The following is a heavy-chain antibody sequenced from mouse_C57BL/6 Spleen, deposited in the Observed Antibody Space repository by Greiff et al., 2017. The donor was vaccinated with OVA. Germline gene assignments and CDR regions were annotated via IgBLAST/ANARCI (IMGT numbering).Heavy chain of an antibody. D-gene: IGHD2-2*01. J-gene: IGHJ3*01. CDR2: INPSSGYT. Sequence: QVQLKESGAELAKPGASVKLSCKASGYTFTSYWMHWVKQRPGQGLEWIGYINPSSGYTKYNQKFKDKATLTADKSSSTAYMQLSSLTYEDSAVYYCARRTMVTTAWFAYWGQGTLVTVSA. CDR1: GYTFTSYW. CDR3: ARRTMVTTAWFAY. V-gene: IGHV1-7*01.